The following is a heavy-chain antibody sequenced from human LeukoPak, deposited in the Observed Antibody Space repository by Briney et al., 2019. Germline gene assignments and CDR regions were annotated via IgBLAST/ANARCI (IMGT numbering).Heavy chain of an antibody. CDR2: INPNSGGT. Sequence: GASVKVSCKASGYTFTGYYMHWVRQAPGQGLEWMGWINPNSGGTNYAQKFQGWVTMTRDTSISTAYMELSRLRSDDTAVYYCARGPATGPPGDGMDVWGQGTTVTVSS. J-gene: IGHJ6*02. CDR3: ARGPATGPPGDGMDV. D-gene: IGHD2-8*02. CDR1: GYTFTGYY. V-gene: IGHV1-2*04.